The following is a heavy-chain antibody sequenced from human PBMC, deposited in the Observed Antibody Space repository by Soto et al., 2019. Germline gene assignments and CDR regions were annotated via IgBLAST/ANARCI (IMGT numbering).Heavy chain of an antibody. D-gene: IGHD1-26*01. J-gene: IGHJ4*02. CDR1: GGSISSSNW. CDR3: ARVYSGSYPWYFDY. V-gene: IGHV4-4*02. CDR2: IYHSGST. Sequence: SETLSLTCAVSGGSISSSNWWSWVRQPPGKGLGWIGEIYHSGSTNYNPSLKSRVTISVDKSKNQFSLKLSSVTAADTAVYYCARVYSGSYPWYFDYWGQGTLVTVS.